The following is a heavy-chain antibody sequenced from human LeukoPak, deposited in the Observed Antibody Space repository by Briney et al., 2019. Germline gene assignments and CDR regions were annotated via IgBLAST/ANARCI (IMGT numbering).Heavy chain of an antibody. CDR3: ARDRLRFLEWFQRYYYMDV. CDR1: GYSFPSYG. Sequence: ASVKASCKASGYSFPSYGISWVRQAPGQGLGWVGGIIPIFGTANYAQKFQGRVTVTADESTSTAYMELRSLRSDDTAVYYCARDRLRFLEWFQRYYYMDVWGKGTTVTVSS. V-gene: IGHV1-69*13. J-gene: IGHJ6*03. CDR2: IIPIFGTA. D-gene: IGHD3-3*01.